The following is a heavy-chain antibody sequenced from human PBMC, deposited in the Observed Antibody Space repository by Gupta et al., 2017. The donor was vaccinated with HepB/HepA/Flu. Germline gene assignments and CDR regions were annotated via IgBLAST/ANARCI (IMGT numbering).Heavy chain of an antibody. J-gene: IGHJ4*02. CDR1: GFTVSSNY. CDR2: IYRGGTK. CDR3: PKAPNDRTGGGFAY. Sequence: EVQLVESGGGLIQPGGSLRLSCAASGFTVSSNYMSWVRQAPGKGLEWVSVIYRGGTKYYADAVKGRFTISRDNSKNTLYRQMKRMRAGDTAVYYFPKAPNDRTGGGFAYGGQGTMVTVYS. D-gene: IGHD1-1*01. V-gene: IGHV3-53*01.